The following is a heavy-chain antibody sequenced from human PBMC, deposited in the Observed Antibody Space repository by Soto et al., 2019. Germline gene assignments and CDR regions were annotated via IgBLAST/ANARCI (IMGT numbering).Heavy chain of an antibody. Sequence: ASVKVSCKASGYTFTNYGITWVRQAPGQGLEWMGWIGPYNGNTHYVHNLQVRVTMTTDTSTSTAYMELRSLISDDTAAYYCPMTTSGSMADWGQETLLTVSS. V-gene: IGHV1-18*01. J-gene: IGHJ4*02. D-gene: IGHD2-15*01. CDR1: GYTFTNYG. CDR2: IGPYNGNT. CDR3: PMTTSGSMAD.